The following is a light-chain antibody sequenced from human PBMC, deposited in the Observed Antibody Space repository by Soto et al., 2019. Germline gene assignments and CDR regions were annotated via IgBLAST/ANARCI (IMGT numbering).Light chain of an antibody. Sequence: EIVMTQSPATLSVSPGERATLSCRASQSVSSNLAWYQQKPGQAPRLLIYNASTRATGIPARFSGSGSGTEFTLTISRLQSEDFAIYYCQQYNNWPYTFGQGTTLEIK. CDR3: QQYNNWPYT. J-gene: IGKJ2*01. CDR1: QSVSSN. V-gene: IGKV3-15*01. CDR2: NAS.